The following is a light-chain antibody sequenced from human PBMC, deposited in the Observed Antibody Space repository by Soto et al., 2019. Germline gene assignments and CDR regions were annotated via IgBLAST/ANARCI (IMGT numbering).Light chain of an antibody. CDR1: ISDIGDSNF. Sequence: QSALTQPASVSASPGQSITISCTGTISDIGDSNFVSWYQQHPGKAPKLLIYDVSYRPSGVSDRFSGSKSGNTASLTISGLQAEDEAKYYCTSYPSNTVIFGGGTKLTVL. J-gene: IGLJ2*01. CDR2: DVS. V-gene: IGLV2-14*03. CDR3: TSYPSNTVI.